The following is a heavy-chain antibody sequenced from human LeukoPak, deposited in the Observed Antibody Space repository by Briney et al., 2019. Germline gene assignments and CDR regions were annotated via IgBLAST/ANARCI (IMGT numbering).Heavy chain of an antibody. CDR1: GFTFSSYE. Sequence: GGSLRLSCAASGFTFSSYEMNWDRQAPGKGLEWVSYISSSGSTIYYADSVKGRFTISRDNAKNSLYLQMNSLRAEDTAVYYCARDCSSTSCLDYWGQGTLVTVSS. CDR3: ARDCSSTSCLDY. V-gene: IGHV3-48*03. D-gene: IGHD2-2*01. CDR2: ISSSGSTI. J-gene: IGHJ4*02.